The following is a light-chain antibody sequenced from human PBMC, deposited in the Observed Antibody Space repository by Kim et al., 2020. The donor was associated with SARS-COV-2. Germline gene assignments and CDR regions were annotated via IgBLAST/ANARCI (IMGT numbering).Light chain of an antibody. CDR1: KLGNKY. Sequence: VSPGQTATITCSGDKLGNKYACWYQQKPGQSPVLVIFQGTKRPSGIPDRFSGSYSRNTATLTISETQAMDEAAYYCQAWDSGSAVFGGGTKLTVL. CDR2: QGT. J-gene: IGLJ2*01. CDR3: QAWDSGSAV. V-gene: IGLV3-1*01.